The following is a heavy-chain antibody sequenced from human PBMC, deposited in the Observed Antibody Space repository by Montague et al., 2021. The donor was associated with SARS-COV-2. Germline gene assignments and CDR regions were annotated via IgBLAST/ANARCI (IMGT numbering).Heavy chain of an antibody. CDR3: ARRGRKLLPVATTIGGFDI. CDR1: GGSISSSNYY. Sequence: TLSLTCTVSGGSISSSNYYWDWIRQPPGKGLEWIGSIYDSGSTYYNPSLKSRVTISVDTSKNHFSLKLSSVTAADTAVYYCARRGRKLLPVATTIGGFDIWGQGTMVTVSS. V-gene: IGHV4-39*02. J-gene: IGHJ3*02. D-gene: IGHD5-12*01. CDR2: IYDSGST.